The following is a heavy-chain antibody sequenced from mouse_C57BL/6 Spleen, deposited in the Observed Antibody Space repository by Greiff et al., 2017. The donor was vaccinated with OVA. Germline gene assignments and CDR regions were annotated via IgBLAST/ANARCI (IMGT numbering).Heavy chain of an antibody. CDR3: AITTTVVATDYWYFDV. J-gene: IGHJ1*03. CDR1: GYTFTSYW. CDR2: IHPSDSDT. Sequence: QVQLQQPGAELVKPGASVKVSCKASGYTFTSYWMHWVKQRPGQGLEWIGRIHPSDSDTNYNQKFKDKATLTVDKSSSTAYMQLSSLTSEDAAVYYCAITTTVVATDYWYFDVWGTGTTVTVSS. V-gene: IGHV1-74*01. D-gene: IGHD1-1*01.